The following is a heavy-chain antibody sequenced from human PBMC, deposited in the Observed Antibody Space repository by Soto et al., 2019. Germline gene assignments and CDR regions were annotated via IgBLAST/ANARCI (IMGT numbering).Heavy chain of an antibody. CDR3: ARNGDSSDYRGWFDP. CDR1: GYTFTSYD. CDR2: MNPNSGNT. Sequence: QVQLVQSGAEVKKPGASVKVSCKASGYTFTSYDINWVRQATGQGLEWMGWMNPNSGNTGYAQKFQGRVTMTRNTSISTAYMELNSLRAEDTAVYYCARNGDSSDYRGWFDPWGQGTLVTVSS. J-gene: IGHJ5*02. D-gene: IGHD3-22*01. V-gene: IGHV1-8*01.